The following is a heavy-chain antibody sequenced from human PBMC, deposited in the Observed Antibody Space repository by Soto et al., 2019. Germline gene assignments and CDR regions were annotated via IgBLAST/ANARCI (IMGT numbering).Heavy chain of an antibody. D-gene: IGHD3-10*01. V-gene: IGHV1-3*01. CDR1: GYTFTSYA. Sequence: ASVKVSCKASGYTFTSYAMHWVRQAPGQRLEWMGWINAGNGNTKYSQKFQGRVTITRDTSASTAYMELSSLRSEDTAVYYCARRALTHAFVDYWGQGTLVTVSS. CDR2: INAGNGNT. CDR3: ARRALTHAFVDY. J-gene: IGHJ4*02.